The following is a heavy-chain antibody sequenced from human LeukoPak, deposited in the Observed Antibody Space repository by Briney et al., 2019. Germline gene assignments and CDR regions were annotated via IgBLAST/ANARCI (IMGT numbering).Heavy chain of an antibody. CDR2: IYYSGST. CDR3: AREDGTSMDNAFDI. D-gene: IGHD5-18*01. J-gene: IGHJ3*02. CDR1: GGSISSSSYY. Sequence: SETLSLTCTVSGGSISSSSYYWGWIRQPPGKGLEWIGNIYYSGSTYYSPSLKSRVTISEDPSKNQFSLKLSSVTAADTAVYYCAREDGTSMDNAFDIWGQGTMVTVSS. V-gene: IGHV4-39*07.